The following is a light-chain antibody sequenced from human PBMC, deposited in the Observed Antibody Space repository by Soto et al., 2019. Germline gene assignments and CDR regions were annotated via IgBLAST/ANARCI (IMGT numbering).Light chain of an antibody. CDR1: STDVGGHDY. V-gene: IGLV2-8*01. J-gene: IGLJ3*02. Sequence: QSALTQPPSASGSPGQSVTISCTGSSTDVGGHDYVSWYQQNSGKAPKLLIYEVTKRPSGVPDRFSGTKSGNTASLTVSGLQVEDEGDYYCSSYGGSSNLVFGDGTKVTVL. CDR2: EVT. CDR3: SSYGGSSNLV.